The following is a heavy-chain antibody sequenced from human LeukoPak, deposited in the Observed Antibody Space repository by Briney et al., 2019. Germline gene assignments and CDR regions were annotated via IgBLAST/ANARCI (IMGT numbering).Heavy chain of an antibody. V-gene: IGHV5-51*01. CDR1: EYNFTNYW. Sequence: GESLKISCKGSEYNFTNYWIGWVRQMPGKGLEWMGIIYPGDSETRWSPSFQGQVTISVDKSISTAYLQWSSLKASDTATYYCARSQRNDYGRSLHFDYWGQGTLVTVSS. J-gene: IGHJ4*02. CDR3: ARSQRNDYGRSLHFDY. D-gene: IGHD4-17*01. CDR2: IYPGDSET.